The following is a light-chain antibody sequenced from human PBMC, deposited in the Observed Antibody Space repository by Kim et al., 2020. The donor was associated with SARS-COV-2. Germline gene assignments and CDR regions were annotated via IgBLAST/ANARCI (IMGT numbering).Light chain of an antibody. CDR2: DAS. CDR1: QDIANY. Sequence: SASVGDRVTITCQASQDIANYLNWYQQKPGKAPKVLIYDASSVETGVPSRFSGRGFGTHFTFAITNLQPEDIGTYYCQQYEDFPYTFGQGTKLDI. J-gene: IGKJ2*01. CDR3: QQYEDFPYT. V-gene: IGKV1-33*01.